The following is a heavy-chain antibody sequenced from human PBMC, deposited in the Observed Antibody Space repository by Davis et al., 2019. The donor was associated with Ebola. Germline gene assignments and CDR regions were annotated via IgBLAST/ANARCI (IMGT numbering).Heavy chain of an antibody. CDR1: GFTFSRYV. CDR3: ANLDYGDNSGFDY. CDR2: ISGSDGST. V-gene: IGHV3-23*01. D-gene: IGHD4-23*01. J-gene: IGHJ4*02. Sequence: GESLKISCAASGFTFSRYVMSWVRQAPGQGLEWVSTISGSDGSTYSADSVKGRFTISRDNSKNTLYLQMNSLSAEDTAVYYCANLDYGDNSGFDYWGQGTLVTVSS.